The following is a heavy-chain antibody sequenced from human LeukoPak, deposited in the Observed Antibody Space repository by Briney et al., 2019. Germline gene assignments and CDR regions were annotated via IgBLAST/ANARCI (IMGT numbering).Heavy chain of an antibody. Sequence: PSETLSLTCNVSGGSIAIRSYYWGWVRQSPGKGLEWIGSMSYGGTSYYNPSLKSRVTMSVDTSKNTFSLKVTSVTAADTAVYFCARHSGMVDRHFAHWGQGILVPVSS. CDR1: GGSIAIRSYY. CDR3: ARHSGMVDRHFAH. CDR2: MSYGGTS. V-gene: IGHV4-39*01. J-gene: IGHJ4*02. D-gene: IGHD3-3*01.